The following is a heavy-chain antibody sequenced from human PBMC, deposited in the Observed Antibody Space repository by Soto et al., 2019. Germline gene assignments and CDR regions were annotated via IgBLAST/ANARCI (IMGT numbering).Heavy chain of an antibody. V-gene: IGHV4-59*08. Sequence: SETLSLTCTVSGGSISSYYWSWIRQPPGKGLEWIGYIYYSGSTNYNPSLKSRVTISVDTSKNQFSLKLSSVTAADTAVYYCARHVAVADSELDYWGQGTLVTVSS. CDR1: GGSISSYY. CDR2: IYYSGST. J-gene: IGHJ4*02. CDR3: ARHVAVADSELDY. D-gene: IGHD6-19*01.